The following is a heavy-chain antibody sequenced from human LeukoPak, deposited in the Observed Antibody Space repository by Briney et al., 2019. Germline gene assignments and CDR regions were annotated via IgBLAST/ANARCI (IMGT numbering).Heavy chain of an antibody. CDR2: IYYSGST. CDR3: ARLLPHYDSSGLLFDY. CDR1: GGSISSYY. Sequence: SETLSLTCTVSGGSISSYYWSWIRQPPGKGLEWIGYIYYSGSTNYNPSLKSRVTISVDTSKNQFSLKLSSVTAADTAVYYCARLLPHYDSSGLLFDYWGQGTLVTVSS. J-gene: IGHJ4*02. V-gene: IGHV4-59*01. D-gene: IGHD3-22*01.